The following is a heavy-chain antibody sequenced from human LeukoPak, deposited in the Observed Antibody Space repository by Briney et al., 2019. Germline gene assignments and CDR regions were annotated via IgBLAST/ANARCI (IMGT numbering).Heavy chain of an antibody. D-gene: IGHD6-13*01. Sequence: GGSLRLSCAASGFTFSSYAMHWVRQAPGKGLEYVSAISSNGGSTYYANSVKGRFTISRDNSKNTLYLQMGSLRAEDTAVYYCAKSQSIAAAGRNWGQGTLVTVSS. CDR3: AKSQSIAAAGRN. CDR2: ISSNGGST. J-gene: IGHJ4*02. V-gene: IGHV3-64*01. CDR1: GFTFSSYA.